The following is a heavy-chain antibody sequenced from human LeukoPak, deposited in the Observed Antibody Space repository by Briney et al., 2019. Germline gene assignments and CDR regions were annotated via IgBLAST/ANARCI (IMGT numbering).Heavy chain of an antibody. J-gene: IGHJ6*02. D-gene: IGHD2-2*01. CDR1: GFTFSSYW. CDR3: AREVVPAASAGPYYYYGMDV. CDR2: IKQDGSEK. Sequence: GGSLRLSCAASGFTFSSYWMSWVRQAPGKGLEWVANIKQDGSEKYYVDSVKGRFTISRDNAKNSLYLQMNSLRAEDTAVYYCAREVVPAASAGPYYYYGMDVWGQGTTVTVSS. V-gene: IGHV3-7*01.